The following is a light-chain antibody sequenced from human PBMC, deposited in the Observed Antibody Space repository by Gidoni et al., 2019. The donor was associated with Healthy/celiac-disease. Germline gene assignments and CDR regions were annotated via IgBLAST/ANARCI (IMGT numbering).Light chain of an antibody. CDR3: SSYTSSSTLVV. Sequence: QSALTQPASVSGSPGQSLTISCTGTSSDVGGYNYVSWYQQHPGKAPKLMIYDVSNRPSGVSNRFSGSKSGNTASLTISGLQAEDEADYYCSSYTSSSTLVVFGGGTKLXV. CDR1: SSDVGGYNY. CDR2: DVS. V-gene: IGLV2-14*01. J-gene: IGLJ2*01.